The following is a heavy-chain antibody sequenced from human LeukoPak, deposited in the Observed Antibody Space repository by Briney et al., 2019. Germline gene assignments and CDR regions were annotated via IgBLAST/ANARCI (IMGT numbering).Heavy chain of an antibody. CDR1: GFTFSSYS. D-gene: IGHD2-21*02. V-gene: IGHV3-21*04. CDR3: AKEDCGVDCSTFDY. Sequence: GGSLRLSCAASGFTFSSYSMNWVRQAPGKGLEWVSSISSSGTYVYYADSVKGRFTISRDNAKNSLSLQMNSLRADDAAVYYCAKEDCGVDCSTFDYWGQGTLVTVSS. J-gene: IGHJ4*02. CDR2: ISSSGTYV.